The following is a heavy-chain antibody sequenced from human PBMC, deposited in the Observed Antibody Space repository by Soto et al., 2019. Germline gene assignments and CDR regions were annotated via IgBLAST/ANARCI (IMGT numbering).Heavy chain of an antibody. CDR3: ARALTDWYFDL. CDR2: IYYSGST. V-gene: IGHV4-59*01. Sequence: QVQLQESGPGLVKPSETLSLTCTVSGGSISSYYWSWIRQPPGKGLEWIGYIYYSGSTNYNPSLKSXXTXSXXTSKNQFSLKLSSVTAADTAVYYCARALTDWYFDLWGRGTLVTVSS. J-gene: IGHJ2*01. D-gene: IGHD2-8*02. CDR1: GGSISSYY.